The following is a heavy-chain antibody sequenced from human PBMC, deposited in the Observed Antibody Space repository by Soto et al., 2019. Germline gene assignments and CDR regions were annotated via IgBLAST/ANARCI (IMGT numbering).Heavy chain of an antibody. CDR1: GGSFSTYY. Sequence: QVQLHQWGAGLLKPSETLSLTCAVYGGSFSTYYWNWIRQPPGKGLEWIAEINHSGSTNYNPSLKSRVPISVDTSKNQFSLKLSSVTSADTAVYYCARVMGDCSGGSCSRPFDYWGQGTLVTVSS. CDR2: INHSGST. V-gene: IGHV4-34*01. CDR3: ARVMGDCSGGSCSRPFDY. J-gene: IGHJ4*02. D-gene: IGHD2-15*01.